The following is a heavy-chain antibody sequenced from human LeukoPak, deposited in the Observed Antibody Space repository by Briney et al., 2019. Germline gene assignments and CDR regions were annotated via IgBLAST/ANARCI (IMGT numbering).Heavy chain of an antibody. Sequence: PSETLSLTCAVYGGSFSGYYWSWIRQPSGKGPEWIGEINHSGSTNYNPSLKSRVTISVDTSKNQFSLKLSSVTAADTAVYYCASGSYYYDSSGYRDYWGQGTLVTVSS. V-gene: IGHV4-34*01. CDR3: ASGSYYYDSSGYRDY. J-gene: IGHJ4*02. CDR1: GGSFSGYY. D-gene: IGHD3-22*01. CDR2: INHSGST.